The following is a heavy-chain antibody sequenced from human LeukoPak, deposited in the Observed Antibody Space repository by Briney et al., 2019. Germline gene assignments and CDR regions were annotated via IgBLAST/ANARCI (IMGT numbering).Heavy chain of an antibody. Sequence: PSETLSLTCSVSGASVTTSKTYWGWIRQPPGKGLEWIGTAYYGGSFYYKPSLKSRVTISFDTTKNHFSLTFASGTAADTAVYYCARLAGLGRWLQFTHWGQGSLVTVSS. CDR1: GASVTTSKTY. CDR3: ARLAGLGRWLQFTH. CDR2: AYYGGSF. D-gene: IGHD5-24*01. J-gene: IGHJ1*01. V-gene: IGHV4-39*02.